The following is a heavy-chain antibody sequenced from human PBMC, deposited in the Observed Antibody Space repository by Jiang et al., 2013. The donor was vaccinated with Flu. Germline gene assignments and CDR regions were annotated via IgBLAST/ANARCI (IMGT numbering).Heavy chain of an antibody. CDR2: ISGSGGST. CDR1: GFTFSSYA. D-gene: IGHD3-22*01. V-gene: IGHV3-23*01. J-gene: IGHJ4*02. Sequence: CAASGFTFSSYAMSWVRQAPGKGLEWVSAISGSGGSTYYADSVKGRLTISRDNSKNTLYLQMNSLRAEDTAVYYCANGRKEKTNYYDSIRTPYFDYWGQGTLVTVSS. CDR3: ANGRKEKTNYYDSIRTPYFDY.